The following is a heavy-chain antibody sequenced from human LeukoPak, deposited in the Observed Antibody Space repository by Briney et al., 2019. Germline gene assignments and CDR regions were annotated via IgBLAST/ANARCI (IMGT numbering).Heavy chain of an antibody. CDR3: ARGLSRGYSYGYTGRFDP. J-gene: IGHJ5*02. V-gene: IGHV4-34*01. CDR2: INHSGST. D-gene: IGHD5-18*01. CDR1: GFTFSSYW. Sequence: GSLRLSCAASGFTFSSYWMSWIRQPPGKGLEWIGEINHSGSTNYNPSLKSRVTISVDTSKNQFSLKLSSVTAADTAVYYCARGLSRGYSYGYTGRFDPWGQGTLVTVSS.